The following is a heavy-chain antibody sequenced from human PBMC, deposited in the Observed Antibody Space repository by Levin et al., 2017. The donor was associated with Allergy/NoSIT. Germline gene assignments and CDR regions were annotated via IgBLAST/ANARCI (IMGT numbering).Heavy chain of an antibody. Sequence: GGSLRLSCAASGFTFSSYNMNWVRQAPGKGLEWVSYISSSSNTIYYADSVKGRFTISRDNAKNSLYLQMSSLRAEDTAVYYCARGVSGWFDPWGQGTLVTVSS. V-gene: IGHV3-48*01. J-gene: IGHJ5*02. CDR2: ISSSSNTI. CDR3: ARGVSGWFDP. D-gene: IGHD2-8*01. CDR1: GFTFSSYN.